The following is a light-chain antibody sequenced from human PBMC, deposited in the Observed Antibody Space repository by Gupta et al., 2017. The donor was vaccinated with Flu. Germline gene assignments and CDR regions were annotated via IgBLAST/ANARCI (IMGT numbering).Light chain of an antibody. V-gene: IGLV1-40*01. CDR1: SSNIGAYYD. CDR2: ANR. J-gene: IGLJ1*01. Sequence: QSVLTQPPSVSGAPGQRLTISCTGSSSNIGAYYDVHWYQHLPGTAPKLLIYANRNRPSGVPDRFSGSKSGTSASLAITGLQAADEADYYCQSYDSSRSGYVFGTGTKVTVL. CDR3: QSYDSSRSGYV.